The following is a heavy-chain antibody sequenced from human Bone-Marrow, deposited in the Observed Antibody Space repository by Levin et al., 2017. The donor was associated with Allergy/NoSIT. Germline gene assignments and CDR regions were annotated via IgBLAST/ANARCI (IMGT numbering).Heavy chain of an antibody. V-gene: IGHV3-33*01. Sequence: GESLKISCAASGFTFGSYGMHWVRQAPGKGLEWVAYMWFDGTNEHYADSVKGRFTISRDNPKNTLYLQMNTLRSEDTAVYYCAREREPLADYWGQGTLVTVSS. CDR3: AREREPLADY. CDR1: GFTFGSYG. J-gene: IGHJ4*02. CDR2: MWFDGTNE.